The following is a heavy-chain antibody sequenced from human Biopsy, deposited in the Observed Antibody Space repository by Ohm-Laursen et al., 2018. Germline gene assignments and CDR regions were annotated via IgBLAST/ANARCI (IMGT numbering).Heavy chain of an antibody. J-gene: IGHJ6*02. D-gene: IGHD4-11*01. CDR1: GDSVTKYY. Sequence: GTLSLTWTVSGDSVTKYYWSWIRQPPGKGLEWIGHIYYSVMSNYNPSLQSRVSISVDTSRNQVSLTLSSVTAADTAVYYCARDSGILNYGNFKYYHYYGMDVWGQGTKVTVSS. V-gene: IGHV4-59*02. CDR2: IYYSVMS. CDR3: ARDSGILNYGNFKYYHYYGMDV.